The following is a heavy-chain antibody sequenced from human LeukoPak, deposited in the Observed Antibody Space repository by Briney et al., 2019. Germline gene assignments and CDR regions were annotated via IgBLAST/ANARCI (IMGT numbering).Heavy chain of an antibody. CDR2: VNLQGST. CDR1: GGSISSTNW. J-gene: IGHJ4*02. CDR3: AREGGPYRPLDY. V-gene: IGHV4-4*02. Sequence: SETLSLTCGVSGGSISSTNWWTWVRQPPGKGLEWIGEVNLQGSTNYNPSLMRRVAISVDTSANHVSLQLTSVTAADTAVYYCAREGGPYRPLDYSGQGTLVTVSS.